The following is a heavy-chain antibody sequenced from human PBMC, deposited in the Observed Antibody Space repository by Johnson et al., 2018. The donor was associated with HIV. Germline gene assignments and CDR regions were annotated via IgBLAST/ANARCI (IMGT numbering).Heavy chain of an antibody. CDR1: GFTFDDYD. Sequence: VQLVESGGGVVRPGGSLRLSCAASGFTFDDYDMTWVRQGPGQGLEWVSGINWNGGSAGYAESVKGRFPISRDNAKRSLYLQMNSLRAEDTALYYCAKDLFRWELLPRAFDIWGQGTMVTVSS. V-gene: IGHV3-20*04. J-gene: IGHJ3*02. CDR2: INWNGGSA. CDR3: AKDLFRWELLPRAFDI. D-gene: IGHD1-26*01.